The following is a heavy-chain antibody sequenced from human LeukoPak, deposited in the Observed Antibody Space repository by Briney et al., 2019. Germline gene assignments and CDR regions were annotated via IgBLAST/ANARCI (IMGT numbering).Heavy chain of an antibody. CDR2: NYYSGST. V-gene: IGHV4-61*01. Sequence: PSETLSLTCTVSGGSVSSGSYYWSWIRQPPGTGLEWIGYNYYSGSTNYNPSLKSRVTISVDTSKNQFSLRLSSVTAADTAVYYCARVYGDYGWVFDYWGQGTLVTVSS. J-gene: IGHJ4*02. CDR3: ARVYGDYGWVFDY. D-gene: IGHD4-17*01. CDR1: GGSVSSGSYY.